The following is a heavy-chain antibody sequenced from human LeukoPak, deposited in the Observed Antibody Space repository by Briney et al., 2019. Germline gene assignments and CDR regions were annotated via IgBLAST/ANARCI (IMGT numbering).Heavy chain of an antibody. J-gene: IGHJ4*02. CDR3: ARLYCGRDCYSSDY. CDR1: GFTFSSYS. CDR2: ISSDSLHI. V-gene: IGHV3-21*01. D-gene: IGHD2-21*02. Sequence: GGSLRLSCAASGFTFSSYSMNWARQAPGSGLEWVSSISSDSLHIFYADSVTGRFTISRDNAKNSLYLQMNSLRAEDTAVYYCARLYCGRDCYSSDYWGQGTLVTVSS.